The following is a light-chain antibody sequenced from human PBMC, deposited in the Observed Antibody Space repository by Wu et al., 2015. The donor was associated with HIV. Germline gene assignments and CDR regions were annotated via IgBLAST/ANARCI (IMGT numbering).Light chain of an antibody. V-gene: IGKV3-20*01. CDR2: AAS. CDR1: QTISSNF. J-gene: IGKJ4*02. CDR3: HQNSNSPLT. Sequence: EIVMTQSPGTLSLSPGERATLSCRASQTISSNFLAWSQQKPGQAPRLLIYAASTRATGIPDRFSGSGSGTDFTLTISRLEPEDFAVYYCHQNSNSPLTFRGGPRWRS.